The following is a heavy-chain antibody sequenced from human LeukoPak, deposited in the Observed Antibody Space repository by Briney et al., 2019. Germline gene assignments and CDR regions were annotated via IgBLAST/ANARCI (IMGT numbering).Heavy chain of an antibody. V-gene: IGHV3-23*01. Sequence: PGGSLRLSCAASGFTFSSYWMHWVRQAPGKGLVWVSAISGSGGSTYYADSVKGRFTISRDNSKNTLYLQMNSLRAEDTAVYYCAKLLDDYGDYVSYWGQGTLVTVSS. CDR2: ISGSGGST. D-gene: IGHD4-17*01. CDR3: AKLLDDYGDYVSY. J-gene: IGHJ4*02. CDR1: GFTFSSYW.